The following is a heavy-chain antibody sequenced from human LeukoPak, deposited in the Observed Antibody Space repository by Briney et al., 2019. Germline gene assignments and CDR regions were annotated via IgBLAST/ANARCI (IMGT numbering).Heavy chain of an antibody. J-gene: IGHJ3*02. D-gene: IGHD2-21*01. CDR1: GFTFSSYS. CDR2: ISSSSSYI. Sequence: GGSLRLSCAASGFTFSSYSMNWVRQAPGKGLEWVSSISSSSSYIYYASSVKGRFTISRDNSRNTLYLQMNSLRAEDTAVYYCARGIAQTRLNAFDIWGQGTEVIVSS. V-gene: IGHV3-21*03. CDR3: ARGIAQTRLNAFDI.